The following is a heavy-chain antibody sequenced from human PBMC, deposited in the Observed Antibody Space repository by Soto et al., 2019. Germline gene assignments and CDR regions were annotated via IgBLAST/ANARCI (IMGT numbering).Heavy chain of an antibody. V-gene: IGHV3-53*01. Sequence: EVQLVESGGGLIQPGGSLRLSCAASGFTVSSNYMSWVRQAPGKGLEWVSVIYTGRNTYYADSVKGRFTISRDNSKNTLYLQMNSLRAEDTAVYYCARLWVVRDFWSGPSSGGFDPWGQGTLVTVSS. CDR2: IYTGRNT. D-gene: IGHD3-3*01. CDR3: ARLWVVRDFWSGPSSGGFDP. J-gene: IGHJ5*02. CDR1: GFTVSSNY.